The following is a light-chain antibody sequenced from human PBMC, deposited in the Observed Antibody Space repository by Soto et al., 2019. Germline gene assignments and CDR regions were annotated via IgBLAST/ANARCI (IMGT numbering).Light chain of an antibody. CDR1: QSVSSY. V-gene: IGKV3-11*01. CDR3: QQRSNWPPPFT. Sequence: EIVLTQSPATLSLSPGERATLSCRASQSVSSYLAWYQQKPGQAPRLLIYDASNRATGIPARFSGSGSVTDFTLTISSLEPEDFAVYYCQQRSNWPPPFTFGPGTKVDIK. J-gene: IGKJ3*01. CDR2: DAS.